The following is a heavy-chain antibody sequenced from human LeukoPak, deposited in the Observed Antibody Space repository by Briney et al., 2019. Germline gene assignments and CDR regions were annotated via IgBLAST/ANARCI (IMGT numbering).Heavy chain of an antibody. CDR2: IYGSGYT. Sequence: SETLSLTCTVSGGSISGWYWSWIRQPPGKGLEWIGYIYGSGYTNYNPSLKSRVSMSIDTSKNHFSLKLTSVTAADTATYYCARETSLAGFASGLGFNYWGQGILFTVSS. V-gene: IGHV4-59*01. CDR1: GGSISGWY. D-gene: IGHD6-19*01. CDR3: ARETSLAGFASGLGFNY. J-gene: IGHJ4*02.